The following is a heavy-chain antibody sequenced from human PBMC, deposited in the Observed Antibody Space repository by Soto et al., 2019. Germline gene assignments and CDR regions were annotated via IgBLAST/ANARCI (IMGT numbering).Heavy chain of an antibody. CDR1: GGSVSSGSYY. V-gene: IGHV4-61*01. Sequence: QVQLQESGPGLVKPSETLSLTCTVSGGSVSSGSYYWSWIRQPPGKGLEWIGYIYYSGSTNYNPSLKSRVTISVDTSKNQFSLKLSSVTAAGTAVYYCARESDYYYYGMDVWGQGTTVTVSS. CDR3: ARESDYYYYGMDV. CDR2: IYYSGST. J-gene: IGHJ6*02.